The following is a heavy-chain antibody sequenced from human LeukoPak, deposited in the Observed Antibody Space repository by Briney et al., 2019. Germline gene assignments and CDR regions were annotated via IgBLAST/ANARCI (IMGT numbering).Heavy chain of an antibody. CDR2: IRYDGSNK. Sequence: EGSLRLSCAASGFTFSSYGMHWVRQAPGKGLEWVVFIRYDGSNKYYADSVKGRFTISRDKSKNTLSLQMNGLRVEDTAVYYCAKVMPPGRIRFYSYYMDVWGKGTTVSVS. V-gene: IGHV3-30*02. CDR3: AKVMPPGRIRFYSYYMDV. J-gene: IGHJ6*03. D-gene: IGHD2-15*01. CDR1: GFTFSSYG.